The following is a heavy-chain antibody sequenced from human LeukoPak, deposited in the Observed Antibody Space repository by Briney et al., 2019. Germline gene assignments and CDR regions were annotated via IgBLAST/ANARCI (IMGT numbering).Heavy chain of an antibody. D-gene: IGHD5-24*01. J-gene: IGHJ4*02. CDR1: GGSISSSSYY. CDR3: SRERRDGYRRFDY. V-gene: IGHV4-39*02. CDR2: IYYSGST. Sequence: SETLSLTCTVSGGSISSSSYYWGWIRQPPGKGLEWIGSIYYSGSTYHNPSLKSRVTISVDTSKNQFSLRLSSVTAADTAVYYCSRERRDGYRRFDYWGQGTLVTVSS.